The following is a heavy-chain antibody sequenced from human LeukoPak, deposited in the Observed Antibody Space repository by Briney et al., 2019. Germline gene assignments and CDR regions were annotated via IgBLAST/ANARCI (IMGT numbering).Heavy chain of an antibody. CDR2: MNPNSGNT. Sequence: ASVKVSCKASGYTFISYDINWVRQVTGQGLEWMGWMNPNSGNTGYAQKFQGRVTFTRNTSISTAYMELSSLRSEDTAVYYCARAGRFDSGHAWFDPWGQGTLVTVSS. CDR3: ARAGRFDSGHAWFDP. D-gene: IGHD5-12*01. J-gene: IGHJ5*02. V-gene: IGHV1-8*03. CDR1: GYTFISYD.